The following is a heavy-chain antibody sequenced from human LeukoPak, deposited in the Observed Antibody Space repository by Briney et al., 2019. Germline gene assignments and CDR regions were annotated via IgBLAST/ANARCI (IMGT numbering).Heavy chain of an antibody. V-gene: IGHV3-9*01. Sequence: GGSLRLSCAASGFTFDDYAMHLVRQAPGKGLEGVSDISWNSGSIGYADSVKGRLTISRDNAKNSLYLQMNSLRADDTALYYCAKVNSGYHSTYYFDYWGQGTLVTVSS. CDR3: AKVNSGYHSTYYFDY. CDR2: ISWNSGSI. J-gene: IGHJ4*02. D-gene: IGHD5-12*01. CDR1: GFTFDDYA.